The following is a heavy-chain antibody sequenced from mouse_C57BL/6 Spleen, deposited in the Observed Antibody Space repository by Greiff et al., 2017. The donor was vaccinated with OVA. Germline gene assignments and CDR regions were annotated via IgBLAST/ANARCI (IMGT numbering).Heavy chain of an antibody. CDR3: ARRAQATGYFDY. J-gene: IGHJ2*01. Sequence: EVMLVESGGGLVKPGGSLKLSCAASGFTFSDYGMHWVRQAPEKGLEWVAYISSGSSTIYYADTVKGRFTISRDNAKNTLFLQMTSLRSEDTAMYYCARRAQATGYFDYWGQGTTLTVSS. D-gene: IGHD3-2*02. CDR1: GFTFSDYG. V-gene: IGHV5-17*01. CDR2: ISSGSSTI.